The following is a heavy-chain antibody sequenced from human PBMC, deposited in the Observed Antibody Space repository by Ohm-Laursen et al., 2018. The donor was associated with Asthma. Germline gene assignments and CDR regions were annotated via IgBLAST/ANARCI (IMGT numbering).Heavy chain of an antibody. D-gene: IGHD2-2*01. Sequence: SSVKVSCKPSGYTFTGYYMHWVRQAPGQGLEWMGGIIPIFGTANYAQKFQGRVTITADESTSTAYMELSSLRSEDTAVYYCAASAKDIVVVPAAMVEYYYYGMDVWGQGTTVTVSS. V-gene: IGHV1-69*01. CDR3: AASAKDIVVVPAAMVEYYYYGMDV. CDR1: GYTFTGYY. CDR2: IIPIFGTA. J-gene: IGHJ6*02.